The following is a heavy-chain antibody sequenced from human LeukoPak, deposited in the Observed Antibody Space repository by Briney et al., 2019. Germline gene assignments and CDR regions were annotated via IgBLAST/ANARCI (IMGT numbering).Heavy chain of an antibody. D-gene: IGHD3-10*01. Sequence: PGGSLRLSCAASGVTVSSNYMSWVRQAPGKGLEWVSTISGSGDYTYYADSVKGRFTISRDNSKNTLYLQMNSLRAEDTAIYYCAKVTYGSGTYGAFDSWGQGTLVTVSS. CDR3: AKVTYGSGTYGAFDS. V-gene: IGHV3-23*01. J-gene: IGHJ4*02. CDR2: ISGSGDYT. CDR1: GVTVSSNY.